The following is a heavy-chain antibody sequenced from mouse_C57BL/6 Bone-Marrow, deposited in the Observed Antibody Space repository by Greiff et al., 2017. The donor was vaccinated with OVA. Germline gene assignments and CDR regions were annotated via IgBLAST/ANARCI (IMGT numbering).Heavy chain of an antibody. D-gene: IGHD2-3*01. Sequence: EVQLQESGPGLVKPSQSLSLTCSVTGYSITSGYSWNWIRQFPGNKLEWMGYISYDGSNNYNPSLNNQISITRDTSKNQFCLKLNSVTTEDTATYYCASLYDPLAMDYWGQGTSVTVSS. J-gene: IGHJ4*01. CDR3: ASLYDPLAMDY. V-gene: IGHV3-6*01. CDR2: ISYDGSN. CDR1: GYSITSGYS.